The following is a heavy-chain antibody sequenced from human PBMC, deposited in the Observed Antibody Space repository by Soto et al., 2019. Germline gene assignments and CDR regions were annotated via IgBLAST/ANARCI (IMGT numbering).Heavy chain of an antibody. CDR1: GDTLTELS. V-gene: IGHV1-24*01. Sequence: ASVKVSCKFSGDTLTELSMHCVRQAPGKGLEWMGGFDPEDGETIYAQKFQGRVTMTEDTSTDTAYMELSSLRSEDTAVCYCATVQYDAFDIWGQGTMVTVSS. J-gene: IGHJ3*02. D-gene: IGHD1-1*01. CDR3: ATVQYDAFDI. CDR2: FDPEDGET.